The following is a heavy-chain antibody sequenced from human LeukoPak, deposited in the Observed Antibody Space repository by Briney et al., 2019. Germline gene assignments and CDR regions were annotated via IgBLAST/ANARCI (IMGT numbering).Heavy chain of an antibody. V-gene: IGHV4-38-2*01. CDR2: IYHSGNT. CDR1: GYSINSGYY. CDR3: ARGNSCSSTSCYAGYYYYGMDV. J-gene: IGHJ6*04. Sequence: SETLSLTCAVSGYSINSGYYWGWIRQPPGKGLEWIGSIYHSGNTYYNPSLKSRVTISVDTSKNQFSLKLSSVTAADTAVYYCARGNSCSSTSCYAGYYYYGMDVWGKGTTVTVSS. D-gene: IGHD2-2*01.